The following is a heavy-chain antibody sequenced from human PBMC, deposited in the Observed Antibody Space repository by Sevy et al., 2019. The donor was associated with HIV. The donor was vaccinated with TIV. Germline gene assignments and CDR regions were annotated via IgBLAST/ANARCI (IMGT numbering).Heavy chain of an antibody. V-gene: IGHV3-23*01. CDR1: GFTFSSYA. D-gene: IGHD3-9*01. Sequence: GGSLRLSCAASGFTFSSYAMSWVRQAPGKGLEWVSIISGSGINTYYADSVRGRFTIARDNSKHTLYLQMNTLRAEDTAVYYSAKAPPNNDILTTSLDCWGQGTLVTVSS. J-gene: IGHJ4*02. CDR2: ISGSGINT. CDR3: AKAPPNNDILTTSLDC.